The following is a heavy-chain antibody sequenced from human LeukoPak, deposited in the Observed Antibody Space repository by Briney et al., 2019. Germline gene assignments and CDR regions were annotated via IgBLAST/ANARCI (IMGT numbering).Heavy chain of an antibody. CDR3: AKGSSTYFDY. J-gene: IGHJ4*02. Sequence: PGGSLRLSCAASAFTFSSYGMHWVRQAPGKGLEWVAVISYDGSDKYYADSVKGRFTISRDNSKNTLYLQMNSLRAEDTAVYYCAKGSSTYFDYWGQGTLVTVSS. CDR2: ISYDGSDK. CDR1: AFTFSSYG. V-gene: IGHV3-30*18.